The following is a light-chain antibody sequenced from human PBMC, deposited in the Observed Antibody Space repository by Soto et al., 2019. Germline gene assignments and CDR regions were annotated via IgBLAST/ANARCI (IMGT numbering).Light chain of an antibody. Sequence: IVLTQSPGTLSLSPGERATLSCRASQSVSSSYLAWYQQKPGQAPRLLIYATSSRVTGVPDRFSGSGSGTDFTLTINRLDPEDFAVYYCQQFGGSPPRLTFGGGTKVEIK. CDR3: QQFGGSPPRLT. CDR1: QSVSSSY. J-gene: IGKJ4*01. CDR2: ATS. V-gene: IGKV3-20*01.